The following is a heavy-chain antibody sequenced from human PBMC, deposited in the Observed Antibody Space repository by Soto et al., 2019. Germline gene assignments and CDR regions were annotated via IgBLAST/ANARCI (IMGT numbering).Heavy chain of an antibody. V-gene: IGHV1-69*01. CDR1: GGTFSSYA. Sequence: QVQLVQSGAEVQKPGSSVKVSCKASGGTFSSYAISWVRQAPGQGLEWMGGIIPIFGTANYAQKFQGRVTITADESTSTAYMELSSLRSEDTAVYYCARDGEGAPLTAVYFDYWGQGTLVTVSS. CDR2: IIPIFGTA. J-gene: IGHJ4*02. D-gene: IGHD1-26*01. CDR3: ARDGEGAPLTAVYFDY.